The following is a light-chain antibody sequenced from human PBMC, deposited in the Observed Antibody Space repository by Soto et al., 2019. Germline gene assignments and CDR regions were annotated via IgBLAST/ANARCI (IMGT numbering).Light chain of an antibody. Sequence: EIVLTQSPATLSLSPGERATLSCRASQSVSSYLAWYQQKPGQAPRLLIYDASNRATGIPARFSGSGSGTDFTLTISSLEPEDFAVYYCQQRSNWPPLFTFGPWTKVHIK. CDR2: DAS. CDR3: QQRSNWPPLFT. CDR1: QSVSSY. V-gene: IGKV3-11*01. J-gene: IGKJ3*01.